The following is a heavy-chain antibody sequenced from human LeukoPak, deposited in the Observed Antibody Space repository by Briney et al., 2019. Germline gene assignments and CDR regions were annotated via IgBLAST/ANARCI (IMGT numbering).Heavy chain of an antibody. CDR2: IIPILGIA. D-gene: IGHD6-13*01. CDR1: GGTFSSYA. CDR3: ASRSSYSSSWYEDWFDP. Sequence: SVKVSCKASGGTFSSYAISWVRQAPGQGLEWMGRIIPILGIANYAQKFQGRVTITADKSTSTAYMELGSLRSEDTAVYYCASRSSYSSSWYEDWFDPWGQGTLVTVSS. V-gene: IGHV1-69*04. J-gene: IGHJ5*02.